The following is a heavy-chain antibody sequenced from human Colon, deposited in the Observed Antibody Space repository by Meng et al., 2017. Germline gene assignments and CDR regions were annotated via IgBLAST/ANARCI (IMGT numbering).Heavy chain of an antibody. D-gene: IGHD3-10*01. Sequence: GESLKISCAASGLIFSKSGMHWVRQAPGKGLEWVAFIWSDGSSKYYTDSVKGRFTISRDNSKNTLSLQMDSLRVEDTAVYYCARNKGVTCLDTWSQGTL. CDR2: IWSDGSSK. J-gene: IGHJ5*01. CDR1: GLIFSKSG. CDR3: ARNKGVTCLDT. V-gene: IGHV3-30*02.